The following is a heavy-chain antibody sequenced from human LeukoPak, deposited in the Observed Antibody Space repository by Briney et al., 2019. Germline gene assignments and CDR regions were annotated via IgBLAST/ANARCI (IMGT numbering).Heavy chain of an antibody. J-gene: IGHJ3*02. D-gene: IGHD3-22*01. V-gene: IGHV1-2*02. Sequence: ASVKVSCKASGYTFTGYYMHWVRQAPGQGLEWMGWINPNSGGTNYAQKFQGRVTMTRDTSISTAYMELSRLRSDDTAVYYCARGAGDAYYYDSSGYRDAFDIWGQGTMVTVSS. CDR3: ARGAGDAYYYDSSGYRDAFDI. CDR2: INPNSGGT. CDR1: GYTFTGYY.